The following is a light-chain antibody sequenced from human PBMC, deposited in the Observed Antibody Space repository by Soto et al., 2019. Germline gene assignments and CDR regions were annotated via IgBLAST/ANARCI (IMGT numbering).Light chain of an antibody. J-gene: IGLJ2*01. Sequence: QSVLTQPPSASGTPGQRVTISCSGSSSNIGSKTVNWYQQLPGTAPKLLIHSNYQRPSGVPVRFSGSKSGTTASLAINGLQSEDEADYYCAAWDDSLNGHVVFGGGTKLTVL. CDR3: AAWDDSLNGHVV. CDR1: SSNIGSKT. V-gene: IGLV1-44*01. CDR2: SNY.